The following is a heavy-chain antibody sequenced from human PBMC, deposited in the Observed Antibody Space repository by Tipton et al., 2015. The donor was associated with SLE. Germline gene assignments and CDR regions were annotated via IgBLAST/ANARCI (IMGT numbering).Heavy chain of an antibody. CDR3: AKGRSSYSSSSDMDV. D-gene: IGHD6-6*01. Sequence: SLRLSCAASGFTFDDYTMHWVRQAPEKGLEWVSLISWDGGSTYYADSVKGRFTISRDNSKNSLYLQMNSLRTEDTALYYCAKGRSSYSSSSDMDVWGQGTTVTVSS. V-gene: IGHV3-43*01. CDR1: GFTFDDYT. J-gene: IGHJ6*02. CDR2: ISWDGGST.